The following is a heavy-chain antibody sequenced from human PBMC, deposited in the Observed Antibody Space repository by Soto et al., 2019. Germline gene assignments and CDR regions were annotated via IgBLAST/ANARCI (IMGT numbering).Heavy chain of an antibody. Sequence: GGSLRLSCAASGFTFSSYSMNWVRQAPGKGLEWVSSISSSSSYIYYADSVKGRFTISRDNAKNSLYLQMNSLRAEDTAVYYCARDYDMWLASFDYWGQGTLVTVSS. CDR2: ISSSSSYI. V-gene: IGHV3-21*01. D-gene: IGHD3-9*01. J-gene: IGHJ4*02. CDR1: GFTFSSYS. CDR3: ARDYDMWLASFDY.